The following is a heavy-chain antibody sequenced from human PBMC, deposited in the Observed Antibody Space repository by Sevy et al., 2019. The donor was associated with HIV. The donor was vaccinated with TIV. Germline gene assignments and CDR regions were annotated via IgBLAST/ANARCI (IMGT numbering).Heavy chain of an antibody. J-gene: IGHJ4*02. V-gene: IGHV1-18*01. Sequence: APVKVSCKASGYTFTSYGISWVRQAPGQGLEWMGWISAYNGNTNYAQKLQGRVTMTTDTSTSTAYMELRSLRSDDTAVYYCARDPVGYSSSWYGGGYWGQGTLVTVSS. D-gene: IGHD6-13*01. CDR2: ISAYNGNT. CDR1: GYTFTSYG. CDR3: ARDPVGYSSSWYGGGY.